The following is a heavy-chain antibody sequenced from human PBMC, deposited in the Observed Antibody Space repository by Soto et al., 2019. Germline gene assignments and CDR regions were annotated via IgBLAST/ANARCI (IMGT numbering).Heavy chain of an antibody. V-gene: IGHV3-21*01. CDR3: ARARDRGLRPQDS. J-gene: IGHJ4*02. CDR2: ISPNSNYI. CDR1: GFTFTTYS. D-gene: IGHD4-17*01. Sequence: EVHLVESGGGLVTPGGSLRLSCAASGFTFTTYSMNWVRQAPGKGLEWVSFISPNSNYIYYADSVKGRFTISRDNAKNSLYLQMYRLRADDTAVYFCARARDRGLRPQDSWGQGTLVTVSS.